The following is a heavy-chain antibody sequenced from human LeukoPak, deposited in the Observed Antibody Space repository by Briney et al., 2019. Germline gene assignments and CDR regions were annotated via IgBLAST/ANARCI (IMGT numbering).Heavy chain of an antibody. V-gene: IGHV3-11*03. CDR1: GFTFSDYY. CDR2: ISSSSSYT. D-gene: IGHD4/OR15-4a*01. Sequence: GGSLRLSCAASGFTFSDYYMSRIRQAPGKGLEWVSYISSSSSYTNYADSVKGRFTISRDNAKNSLYLQMNSLRAEDTAVYYCARGIVATNYYFDYWGQGTLVTVSS. J-gene: IGHJ4*02. CDR3: ARGIVATNYYFDY.